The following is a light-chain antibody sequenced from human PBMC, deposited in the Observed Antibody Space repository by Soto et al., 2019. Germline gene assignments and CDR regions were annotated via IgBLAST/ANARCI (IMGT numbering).Light chain of an antibody. CDR1: QNIRSY. Sequence: EIVLTQSPATLSLSPGERATFSCRASQNIRSYLAWYQQKPGQAPRLLIFDASNRATDIPARFGGSGSGTDFTLTISSLEPEDFAVYYCQQRSSWPGTFGQGTKVEIK. J-gene: IGKJ2*02. V-gene: IGKV3-11*01. CDR2: DAS. CDR3: QQRSSWPGT.